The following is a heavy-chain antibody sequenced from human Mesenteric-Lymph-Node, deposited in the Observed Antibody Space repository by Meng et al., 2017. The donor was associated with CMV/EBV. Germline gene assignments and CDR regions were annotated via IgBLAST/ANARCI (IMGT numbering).Heavy chain of an antibody. CDR3: ARGGSYQIFDY. J-gene: IGHJ4*02. D-gene: IGHD1-26*01. CDR2: IKQDGSEK. V-gene: IGHV3-7*01. CDR1: GFTVSSNY. Sequence: GESLKISCAASGFTVSSNYMSWVRQAPGKGLEWVANIKQDGSEKYYVDSVKGRFTISRDNAKNSLYLQMNSLRAEDTAVYYCARGGSYQIFDYWGQGTLVTVSS.